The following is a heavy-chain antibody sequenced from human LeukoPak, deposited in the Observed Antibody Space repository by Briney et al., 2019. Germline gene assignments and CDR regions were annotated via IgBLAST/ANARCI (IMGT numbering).Heavy chain of an antibody. J-gene: IGHJ4*02. Sequence: IPSETLSLTCTVSGGSVSSSTYYWGWIRQPPGKGLQWIGSIYYSGSTYYIPSLKSRLTISLDTSKNQFSLKLSSVTAADTAVYYCARAHGDPTPFDYWGQGTLVTVSS. V-gene: IGHV4-39*01. CDR1: GGSVSSSTYY. D-gene: IGHD4-17*01. CDR3: ARAHGDPTPFDY. CDR2: IYYSGST.